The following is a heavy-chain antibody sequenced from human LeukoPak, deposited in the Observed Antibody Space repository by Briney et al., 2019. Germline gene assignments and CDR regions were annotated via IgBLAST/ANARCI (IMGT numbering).Heavy chain of an antibody. Sequence: PSETLSLTCTVSGGSISSSSYYWGWIRQPPGKGLEWIGSIYYSGSTYYNPSLKSRVTISVDTSKNQFSLKLSSVTAADTAVYYCARSSGLGGPWGQGTLVTASS. CDR1: GGSISSSSYY. CDR3: ARSSGLGGP. D-gene: IGHD6-19*01. V-gene: IGHV4-39*01. J-gene: IGHJ4*02. CDR2: IYYSGST.